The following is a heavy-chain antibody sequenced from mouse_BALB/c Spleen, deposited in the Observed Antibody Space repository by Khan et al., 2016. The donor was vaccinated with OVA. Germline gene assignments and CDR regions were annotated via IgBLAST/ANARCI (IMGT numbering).Heavy chain of an antibody. Sequence: VRLQQSGAEFVKPGASVKLSCTASGFNIKDTYIHWVKQRPEQGLEWIGRIDPANDKTNYDPKFQGKATITADTSSNTAYLHLSSLTSEDTVVYYCTHSLLLYAMDYWGQGTSVTVSS. J-gene: IGHJ4*01. CDR1: GFNIKDTY. D-gene: IGHD1-2*01. V-gene: IGHV14-3*02. CDR2: IDPANDKT. CDR3: THSLLLYAMDY.